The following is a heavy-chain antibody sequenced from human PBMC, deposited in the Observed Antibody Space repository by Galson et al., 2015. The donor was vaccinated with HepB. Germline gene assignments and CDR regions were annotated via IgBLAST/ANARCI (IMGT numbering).Heavy chain of an antibody. CDR3: ARVRIAAARRGYYGMDV. Sequence: SVKVSCKASGYTFTSYAMNWVRQAPGQGLEWMGWINTNTGNPTYAQGFTGRFVFSLDTSVSTAYLQISSLKAEDTAVYYCARVRIAAARRGYYGMDVWGQGTTVTVSS. J-gene: IGHJ6*02. V-gene: IGHV7-4-1*02. D-gene: IGHD6-13*01. CDR2: INTNTGNP. CDR1: GYTFTSYA.